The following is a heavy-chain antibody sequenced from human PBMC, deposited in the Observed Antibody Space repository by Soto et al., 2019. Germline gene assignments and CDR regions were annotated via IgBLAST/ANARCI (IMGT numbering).Heavy chain of an antibody. CDR2: ISYDGSNK. J-gene: IGHJ4*02. V-gene: IGHV3-30-3*01. D-gene: IGHD3-10*01. Sequence: QVQLVESGGGVVQPGRSLRLSCAASGFTFSSYAMHWVRQAPGKGLEWVALISYDGSNKYYADSVKGRFTISRDNSKNTLYLQMISLRAEDTAVYYCARVGLLWFGELTGIDYWGQGTLVTVSS. CDR3: ARVGLLWFGELTGIDY. CDR1: GFTFSSYA.